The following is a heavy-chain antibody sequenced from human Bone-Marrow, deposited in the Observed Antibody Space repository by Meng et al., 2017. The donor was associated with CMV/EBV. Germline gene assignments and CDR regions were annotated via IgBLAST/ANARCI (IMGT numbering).Heavy chain of an antibody. J-gene: IGHJ4*02. CDR3: TSGRGCTRRGICFVD. D-gene: IGHD2-15*01. CDR2: MNPNSGNT. V-gene: IGHV1-8*01. Sequence: ASVKVSCKASVYTFTSYDIHWVRQATGQGLEWMGWMNPNSGNTAYAPKFQGRLTIARNNSINTAYMDLSSLRAEDTAIYYCTSGRGCTRRGICFVDWGQGTLVTVSS. CDR1: VYTFTSYD.